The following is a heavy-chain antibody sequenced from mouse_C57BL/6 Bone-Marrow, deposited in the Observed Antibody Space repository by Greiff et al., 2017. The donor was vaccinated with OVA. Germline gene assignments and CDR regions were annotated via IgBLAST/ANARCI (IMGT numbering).Heavy chain of an antibody. V-gene: IGHV1-58*01. CDR3: ANWEAWFAY. CDR2: IYIGNGYT. D-gene: IGHD4-1*01. CDR1: GYTFTSCG. J-gene: IGHJ3*01. Sequence: EVQLQQSGAELVRPGSSVKMSCKTSGYTFTSCGINWVKQRPGQGLEWIGSIYIGNGYTEYTEKFKGKATLTSDTSSSTAYMQLSSLTSEDSATSFCANWEAWFAYWGQGTLVTVSA.